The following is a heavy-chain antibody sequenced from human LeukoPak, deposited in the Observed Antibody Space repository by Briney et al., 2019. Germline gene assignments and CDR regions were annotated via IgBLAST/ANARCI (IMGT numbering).Heavy chain of an antibody. V-gene: IGHV3-30*02. CDR1: GFSLSRNG. CDR3: ATSKRLVGAGGEFEI. D-gene: IGHD1-26*01. CDR2: ILSDGSYE. J-gene: IGHJ3*02. Sequence: GGSLRLSCATSGFSLSRNGMHWVRQAPGQGLEWVAFILSDGSYEYYADSVKGRFTISRDTSRNTLFLQMNSLRTEDTALYYCATSKRLVGAGGEFEIWGQGTMVTVSS.